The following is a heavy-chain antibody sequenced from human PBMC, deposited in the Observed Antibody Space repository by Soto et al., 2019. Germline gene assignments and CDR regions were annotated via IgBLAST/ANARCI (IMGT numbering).Heavy chain of an antibody. D-gene: IGHD3-3*01. V-gene: IGHV1-18*01. CDR1: GYTFPSYG. CDR3: ARDIGSGYDMGPAGY. Sequence: ASVKVSCKASGYTFPSYGISWVRQAPGQGLEWMGWISAYNGNTNYAQKLQGRVTMTTDTSTSTAYMELRSLRSDDTAVYYCARDIGSGYDMGPAGYWGQGTLVTVSS. J-gene: IGHJ4*02. CDR2: ISAYNGNT.